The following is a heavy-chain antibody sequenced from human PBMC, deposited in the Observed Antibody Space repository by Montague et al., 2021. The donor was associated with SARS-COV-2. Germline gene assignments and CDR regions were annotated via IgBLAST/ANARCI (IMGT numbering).Heavy chain of an antibody. CDR2: MNNSGST. CDR3: ARGSTVTHY. V-gene: IGHV4-34*01. CDR1: GGSFSGYN. Sequence: SETLSLTCAVYGGSFSGYNWSWICKRQGKGMEWIGEMNNSGSTNYNQSLKSRVTISVDTSKNQFSLMLSSVTAADTAVYYCARGSTVTHYWGQGTLVTVSS. D-gene: IGHD4-17*01. J-gene: IGHJ4*02.